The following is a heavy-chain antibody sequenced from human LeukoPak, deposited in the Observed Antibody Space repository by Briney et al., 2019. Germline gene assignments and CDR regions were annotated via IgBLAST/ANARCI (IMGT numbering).Heavy chain of an antibody. CDR1: GGSISSYY. CDR3: ARGGDGQQLVLVY. Sequence: SETLSLTCTVSGGSISSYYWSWIRQPPGKGLEWIGEINHSGNSNYNPSLKSRVTISADTAKSQFSLKLNSVTAADTAVYYCARGGDGQQLVLVYWGQGTLVTVSS. V-gene: IGHV4-34*01. CDR2: INHSGNS. J-gene: IGHJ4*02. D-gene: IGHD6-13*01.